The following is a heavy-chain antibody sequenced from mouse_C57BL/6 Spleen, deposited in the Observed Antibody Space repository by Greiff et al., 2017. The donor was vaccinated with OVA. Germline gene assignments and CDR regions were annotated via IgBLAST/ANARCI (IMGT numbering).Heavy chain of an antibody. J-gene: IGHJ2*01. V-gene: IGHV1-62-2*01. CDR2: FYPGSGSI. Sequence: VQLQQSGAELVKPGASVKLSCKASGYTFTEYTIHWVKQRSGQGLEWIGWFYPGSGSIKYTEKFKDKATVTADKSSSTVYMELSRVTSEDSAVYFCARHEAILYSNYLYCDDWGQGTTLTVSS. CDR3: ARHEAILYSNYLYCDD. D-gene: IGHD2-5*01. CDR1: GYTFTEYT.